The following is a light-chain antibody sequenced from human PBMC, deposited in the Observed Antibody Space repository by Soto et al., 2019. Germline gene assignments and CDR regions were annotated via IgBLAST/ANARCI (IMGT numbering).Light chain of an antibody. V-gene: IGKV3-15*01. Sequence: EIVMTQSPGTLSLSPGERATLSCTASQSVSYNLAWYQNKPGQATRLLIYGPSTRATGIPARVSGSGSGTEVTLTISSLQSEDFALYYCQQYNDWPLTFGQGTKVDI. CDR3: QQYNDWPLT. CDR1: QSVSYN. CDR2: GPS. J-gene: IGKJ1*01.